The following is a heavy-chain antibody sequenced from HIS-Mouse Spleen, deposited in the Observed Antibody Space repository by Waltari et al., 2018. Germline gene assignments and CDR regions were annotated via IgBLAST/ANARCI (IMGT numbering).Heavy chain of an antibody. Sequence: QPQLQESGPGLVKPSETLSLTCTVPGGSISSSSYHWGWIRQPPGKGLEWIGSIYYSGSTYYNPSLKSRVTISVDTSKNQFSLKLSSVTAADTAVYYCAREIPYSSSWYDWYFDLWGRGTLVTVSS. J-gene: IGHJ2*01. CDR3: AREIPYSSSWYDWYFDL. D-gene: IGHD6-13*01. V-gene: IGHV4-39*07. CDR1: GGSISSSSYH. CDR2: IYYSGST.